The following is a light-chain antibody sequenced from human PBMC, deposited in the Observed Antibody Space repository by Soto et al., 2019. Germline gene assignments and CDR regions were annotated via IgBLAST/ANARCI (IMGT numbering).Light chain of an antibody. CDR1: SSDVGGYNY. V-gene: IGLV2-14*03. Sequence: QSALTQPASVSGSPGQSITISCTGTSSDVGGYNYVSWYQQHPGKAPKLIIYDVSNRHSGVSNRFSGSKSGNTASLTISGIQAEDEADYYCSSYTSSSTLVFGGGTKLTVL. J-gene: IGLJ2*01. CDR2: DVS. CDR3: SSYTSSSTLV.